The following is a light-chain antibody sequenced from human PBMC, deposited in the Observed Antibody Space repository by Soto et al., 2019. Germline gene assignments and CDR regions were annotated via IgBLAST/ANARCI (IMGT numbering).Light chain of an antibody. Sequence: QSVLTQPPSMSGAPGQRVTISCTGSNSNIGAGYDVHWYQQLPGTAPQLLLYGNTNRPSGVPDRFSGSKSGTSASLAITGLQADDEADYYCQSYDSSLSGSVFGGGTQLTVL. CDR2: GNT. J-gene: IGLJ2*01. CDR3: QSYDSSLSGSV. CDR1: NSNIGAGYD. V-gene: IGLV1-40*01.